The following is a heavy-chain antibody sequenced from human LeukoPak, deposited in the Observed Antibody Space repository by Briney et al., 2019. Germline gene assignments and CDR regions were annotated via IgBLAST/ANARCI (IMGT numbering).Heavy chain of an antibody. J-gene: IGHJ3*02. V-gene: IGHV1-69*04. D-gene: IGHD3-16*01. CDR1: GGTFSSYA. CDR2: IIPILGIA. CDR3: ARDQGGGAFDI. Sequence: SVKVSCKASGGTFSSYAISWVRQAPGQGLEWMGRIIPILGIANYAQKFQGRVTITADKSTSTAYMELSSLRSEDTAVYYCARDQGGGAFDIWGQGTMVTVSS.